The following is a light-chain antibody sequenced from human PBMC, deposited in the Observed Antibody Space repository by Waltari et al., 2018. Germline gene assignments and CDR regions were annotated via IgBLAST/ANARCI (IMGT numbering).Light chain of an antibody. Sequence: SYVLTQPPSLSVAPGNTASITCGGTDSRSKSVHWYQQRPGQAPVLVVYDESGRPSGIPERFSGSNSGNAVTLTISGVEAGDEADYYCQVWDSTSDHRVFGGGTKLTVL. J-gene: IGLJ3*02. CDR1: DSRSKS. CDR3: QVWDSTSDHRV. V-gene: IGLV3-21*01. CDR2: DES.